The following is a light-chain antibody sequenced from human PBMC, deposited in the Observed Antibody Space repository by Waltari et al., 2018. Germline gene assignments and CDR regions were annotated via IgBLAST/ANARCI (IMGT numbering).Light chain of an antibody. CDR3: CSYAGSTTFVI. Sequence: QSALTQPASVSGSPGQSITISCTGTSSDVGTYNFVSWYQQHPGKAPKVMIYDVNRRPSGVSNRFSGSKSGNTASLTISGLQAEDEADYYCCSYAGSTTFVIFGGGTKLTVV. J-gene: IGLJ2*01. CDR2: DVN. V-gene: IGLV2-23*02. CDR1: SSDVGTYNF.